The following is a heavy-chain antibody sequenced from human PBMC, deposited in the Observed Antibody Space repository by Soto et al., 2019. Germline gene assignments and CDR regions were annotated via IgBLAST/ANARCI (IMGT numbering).Heavy chain of an antibody. J-gene: IGHJ6*04. CDR2: ISSSSSYI. V-gene: IGHV3-21*01. CDR3: ARDGAASGGEPYYYYYGRDV. CDR1: GFTFSSYS. Sequence: PGGSLRLSCAASGFTFSSYSMNWVRQAPGKGLEWVSSISSSSSYIYYADSVKGRFTISRDNAKNSLYLQTNSLRAEDTAVYSCARDGAASGGEPYYYYYGRDVWGKGTTVTVPS. D-gene: IGHD3-10*01.